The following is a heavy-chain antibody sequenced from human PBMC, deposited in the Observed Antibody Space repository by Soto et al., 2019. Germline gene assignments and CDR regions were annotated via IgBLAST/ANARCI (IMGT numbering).Heavy chain of an antibody. V-gene: IGHV1-18*01. CDR1: GYTFTSYG. CDR3: AAEITIFGVVPTGGYNWFDP. Sequence: ASVKVSCKASGYTFTSYGISWVRQAPGQGLEWMGWIIAYNGNTNYAQKFQERVTITRDISTSTAYMELSSLRSEDTAVYYCAAEITIFGVVPTGGYNWFDPWGQGTLVTVSS. CDR2: IIAYNGNT. J-gene: IGHJ5*02. D-gene: IGHD3-3*01.